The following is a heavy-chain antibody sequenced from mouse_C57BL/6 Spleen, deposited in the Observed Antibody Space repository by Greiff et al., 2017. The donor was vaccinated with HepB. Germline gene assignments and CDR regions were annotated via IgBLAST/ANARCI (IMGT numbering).Heavy chain of an antibody. V-gene: IGHV5-17*01. Sequence: EVKLMESGGGLVKPGGSLKLSCAASGFTFSDYGMHWVRQAPEKGLEWVAYISSGSSTIYYADTVKGRFTISRDNAKNTLFLQMTSLRSEDTAMYYCARRYAGAMDYWGQGTSVTVSS. CDR2: ISSGSSTI. J-gene: IGHJ4*01. CDR1: GFTFSDYG. CDR3: ARRYAGAMDY. D-gene: IGHD1-1*01.